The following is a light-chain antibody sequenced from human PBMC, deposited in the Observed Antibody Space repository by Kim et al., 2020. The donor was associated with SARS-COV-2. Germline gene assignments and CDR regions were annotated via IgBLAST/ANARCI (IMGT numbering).Light chain of an antibody. J-gene: IGLJ1*01. Sequence: VALGQTVRITCQGASLRGFSPSWYQQKPGQVPVLVIYGKNNRPAGIPDRFSGSSSGDTASLTITGAQAEDEADYYCNSRDSSGDHVFGLGTRSPS. CDR2: GKN. CDR3: NSRDSSGDHV. CDR1: SLRGFS. V-gene: IGLV3-19*01.